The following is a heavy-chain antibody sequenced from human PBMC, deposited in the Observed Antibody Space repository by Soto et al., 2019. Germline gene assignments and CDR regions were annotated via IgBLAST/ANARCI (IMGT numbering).Heavy chain of an antibody. CDR2: ISSSSSYI. V-gene: IGHV3-21*01. J-gene: IGHJ3*02. CDR1: GFTFSSYS. Sequence: EVQLVESGGGLVKPGGSLRLSCAASGFTFSSYSMNWVRQAPGKGLEWVSSISSSSSYIYYADSVKGRFTISRDNAKNSLYLQMNSLRAEDTAVXXXXXXXXXXXXFLEWLPDAFDIWGQGTMVTVSS. CDR3: XXXXXXXXXFLEWLPDAFDI. D-gene: IGHD3-3*01.